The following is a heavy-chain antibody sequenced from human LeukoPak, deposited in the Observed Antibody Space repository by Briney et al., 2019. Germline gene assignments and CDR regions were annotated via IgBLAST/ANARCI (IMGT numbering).Heavy chain of an antibody. D-gene: IGHD1-26*01. V-gene: IGHV1-18*01. CDR2: ISAYNGNT. J-gene: IGHJ4*02. CDR3: ARDIVGGSYHKNFDY. CDR1: GYTFTSYG. Sequence: ASVKVSCKASGYTFTSYGISWVRQAPGQGLEWMGWISAYNGNTNYAQKLQGRVTMTTGTSTSTAYMELRSLRSDDTAVYYCARDIVGGSYHKNFDYWGQGTLVTVSS.